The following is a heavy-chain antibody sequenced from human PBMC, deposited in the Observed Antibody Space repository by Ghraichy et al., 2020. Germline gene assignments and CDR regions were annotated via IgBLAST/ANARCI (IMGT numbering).Heavy chain of an antibody. Sequence: SETLSLTCTVSGGSVSSGSYSWSWIRQPPGKGLEWIGSIYDNGNTNYNPSLTSRVTISVDTSKNQFSLNLNFVTAADTAVYYCARDRQMTTLVFRWYFDLWGRGTLVTVSS. D-gene: IGHD4-23*01. V-gene: IGHV4-61*01. CDR1: GGSVSSGSYS. CDR3: ARDRQMTTLVFRWYFDL. CDR2: IYDNGNT. J-gene: IGHJ2*01.